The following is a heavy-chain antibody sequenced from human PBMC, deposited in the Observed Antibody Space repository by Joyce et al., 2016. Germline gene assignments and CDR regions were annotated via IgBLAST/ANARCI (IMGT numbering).Heavy chain of an antibody. J-gene: IGHJ5*02. CDR1: ECIFSGHD. CDR2: ISGSGDST. V-gene: IGHV3-23*01. CDR3: VIRTAPHGNSDCDYL. Sequence: EVQLLESGGGLVQPGGSLRLPCVVSECIFSGHDMTWVRQAAGKGLQWVSSISGSGDSTHYADSVKGRFTVSRDNSKNTLYLQMNSLRDEDTAVYYCVIRTAPHGNSDCDYLWGQGTLVTVSS. D-gene: IGHD5-12*01.